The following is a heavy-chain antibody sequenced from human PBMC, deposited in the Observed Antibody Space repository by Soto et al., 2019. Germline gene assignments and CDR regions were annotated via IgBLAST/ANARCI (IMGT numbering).Heavy chain of an antibody. CDR1: GFTFSSYS. CDR2: ISSSSSYI. CDR3: ARDNVWGSYRSAFDI. D-gene: IGHD3-16*02. V-gene: IGHV3-21*01. Sequence: PGGSLRLSCAASGFTFSSYSMNWVRQAPGKGLEWVSSISSSSSYIYYADSVKGRFTISRDNAKNSLYLQMNSLRAEDTAVYYCARDNVWGSYRSAFDIWGQGTMVTVSS. J-gene: IGHJ3*02.